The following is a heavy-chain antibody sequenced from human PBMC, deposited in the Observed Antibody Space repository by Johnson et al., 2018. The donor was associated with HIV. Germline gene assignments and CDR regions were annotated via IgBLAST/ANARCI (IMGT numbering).Heavy chain of an antibody. CDR2: INSDGGST. V-gene: IGHV3-74*01. Sequence: VQLVESGGGLVQPGGSQRLSCAVSGFTFNTYWMHWVRQAPGKGLVWVARINSDGGSTSYVDSVKGRFTISRDNARNTLYLQMNSLRAEDTAVYYCAKDRFSVYAFSGSFDIWGQGTMVTVSS. CDR3: AKDRFSVYAFSGSFDI. D-gene: IGHD5/OR15-5a*01. J-gene: IGHJ3*02. CDR1: GFTFNTYW.